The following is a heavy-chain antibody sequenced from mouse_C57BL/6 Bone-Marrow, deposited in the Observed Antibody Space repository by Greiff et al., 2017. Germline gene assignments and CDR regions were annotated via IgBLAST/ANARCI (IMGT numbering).Heavy chain of an antibody. V-gene: IGHV1-76*01. J-gene: IGHJ3*01. CDR1: GYTFTDYY. CDR2: IYPGSGNT. CDR3: AITTECAY. Sequence: VQVVESGAELVRPGASVKLSCKASGYTFTDYYINWVKQRPGQGLEWIARIYPGSGNTYYNEKFKGKATLTAEKSSSTAYMQLSSLTSEDSAVYFCAITTECAYWGQGTLVTVSA. D-gene: IGHD1-2*01.